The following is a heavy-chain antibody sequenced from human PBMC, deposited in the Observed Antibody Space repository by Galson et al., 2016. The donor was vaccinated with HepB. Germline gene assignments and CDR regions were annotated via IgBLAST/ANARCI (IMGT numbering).Heavy chain of an antibody. CDR1: GFMFSSDA. J-gene: IGHJ4*02. CDR2: ISVSGGRT. CDR3: ARLNRDWLFDS. Sequence: SLRLSCAASGFMFSSDAMSWVRQAPGKGLEWVSIISVSGGRTYYADSVRGRFTISRDNFKNTLYLQMDSLRSEDSAIYYCARLNRDWLFDSWGQGTLVTVSS. D-gene: IGHD2-21*02. V-gene: IGHV3-23*01.